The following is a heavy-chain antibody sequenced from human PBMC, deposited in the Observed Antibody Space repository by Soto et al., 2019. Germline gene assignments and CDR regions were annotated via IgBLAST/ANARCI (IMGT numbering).Heavy chain of an antibody. V-gene: IGHV4-39*01. CDR3: ARNSMTIDY. CDR1: DVSISSINYY. CDR2: IYYSGST. Sequence: SETNSVTYSVADVSISSINYYLDWLRQPPGKGLEWIGSIYYSGSTYYNPSLKSRVTISVDTSKNQFSLKLSSVTAADTAVYYCARNSMTIDYWGQGTLVTVSS. D-gene: IGHD4-4*01. J-gene: IGHJ4*02.